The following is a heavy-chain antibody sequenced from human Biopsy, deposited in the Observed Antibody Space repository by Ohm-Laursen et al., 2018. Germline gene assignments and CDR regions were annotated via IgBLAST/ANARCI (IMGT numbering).Heavy chain of an antibody. V-gene: IGHV1-69*06. J-gene: IGHJ1*01. Sequence: SVKVSCKASGGTFTNYGVNWVRQAPGHGLEWLGGNIPILGTGNYAKKFQGRVTVAADTSTSTATMELRSLRSDDAAVYYCATKLTGYFHHWGQGTLVIVSS. D-gene: IGHD3-9*01. CDR2: NIPILGTG. CDR3: ATKLTGYFHH. CDR1: GGTFTNYG.